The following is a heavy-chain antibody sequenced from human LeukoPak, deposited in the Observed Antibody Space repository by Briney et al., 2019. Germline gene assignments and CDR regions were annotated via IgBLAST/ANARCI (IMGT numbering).Heavy chain of an antibody. J-gene: IGHJ4*02. CDR2: IKSKTDGGTT. CDR3: TTGFCGSERH. V-gene: IGHV3-15*01. Sequence: PGGSLRLSCAASGFNFNYAWMSWVRQAPGKGLEWVGRIKSKTDGGTTDYGAPVKGRFTISRDDSKNTVYLQMNTLKTEDTAVYFCTTGFCGSERHWGQGTLVTVSS. CDR1: GFNFNYAW. D-gene: IGHD3-10*01.